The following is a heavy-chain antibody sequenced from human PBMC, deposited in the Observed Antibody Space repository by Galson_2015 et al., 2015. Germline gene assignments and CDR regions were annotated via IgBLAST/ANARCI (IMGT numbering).Heavy chain of an antibody. J-gene: IGHJ5*02. Sequence: CAISGDSVSSNSAAWNWIRQSPSRGLEWLGRTYYRSKWYNDYAVSVKSRITINPDTSKNQFSLQLNSVTPEDTAVYYCARDFRGGYQLLIAGYNWFDPWGQGTLVTVSS. V-gene: IGHV6-1*01. CDR3: ARDFRGGYQLLIAGYNWFDP. D-gene: IGHD2-2*01. CDR2: TYYRSKWYN. CDR1: GDSVSSNSAA.